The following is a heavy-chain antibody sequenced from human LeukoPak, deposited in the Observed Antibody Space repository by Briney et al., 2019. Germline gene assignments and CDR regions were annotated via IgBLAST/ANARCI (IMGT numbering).Heavy chain of an antibody. CDR1: GFTFSSYA. Sequence: GGSLRLSCAASGFTFSSYAMSWVRQAPGKGLEWVSAISGSGGSTSYADSVKGRFTISRDNSKNTLYLQMNSLRAEDTAVYYCAKQKDIVVVIATFDYWGQGTLVTVSS. D-gene: IGHD2-21*01. CDR2: ISGSGGST. J-gene: IGHJ4*02. V-gene: IGHV3-23*01. CDR3: AKQKDIVVVIATFDY.